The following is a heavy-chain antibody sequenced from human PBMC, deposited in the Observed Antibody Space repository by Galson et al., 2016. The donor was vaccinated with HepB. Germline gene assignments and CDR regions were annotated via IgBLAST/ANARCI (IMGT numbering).Heavy chain of an antibody. J-gene: IGHJ4*02. CDR2: TYYRSKWYY. V-gene: IGHV6-1*01. CDR1: GDSVSGDGAAA. Sequence: CAISGDSVSGDGAAAWNWFRQSPSRGLEWLGRTYYRSKWYYEYALSVTGRITISPDTSKNQFSLQLNSVTPEDAAVYFCARGTRNAFDYWGQGTLVTVSS. D-gene: IGHD1-14*01. CDR3: ARGTRNAFDY.